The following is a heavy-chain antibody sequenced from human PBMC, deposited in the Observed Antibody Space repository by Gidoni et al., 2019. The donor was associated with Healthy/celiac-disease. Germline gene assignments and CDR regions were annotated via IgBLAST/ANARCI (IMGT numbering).Heavy chain of an antibody. Sequence: QVTVKESGPALVKPTQTPTLTCTFPGFSLSTSGMRVSWIRQPPGKALEWLARIDWDDDKFYSTSLKTRLTISKDTSKNQVVLTMTNMDPVDTATYYCARSPDIYYDSSGSFDYWGQGTLVTVSS. J-gene: IGHJ4*02. V-gene: IGHV2-70*04. CDR2: IDWDDDK. CDR3: ARSPDIYYDSSGSFDY. D-gene: IGHD3-22*01. CDR1: GFSLSTSGMR.